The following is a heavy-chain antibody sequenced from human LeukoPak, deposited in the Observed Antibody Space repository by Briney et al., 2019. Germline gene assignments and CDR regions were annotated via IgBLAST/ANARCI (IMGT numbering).Heavy chain of an antibody. CDR3: ARAHDYRSTLRFDP. Sequence: SETLSLTCTVSGGSISSGDYYWSWIRQPPGKGLEWIGYIYYSGSTYYNPSLKSRVTISADTSKNQFSLKLSSVTAADTAVYYCARAHDYRSTLRFDPWGQGTLVTVSS. CDR1: GGSISSGDYY. V-gene: IGHV4-30-4*01. J-gene: IGHJ5*02. CDR2: IYYSGST. D-gene: IGHD4-11*01.